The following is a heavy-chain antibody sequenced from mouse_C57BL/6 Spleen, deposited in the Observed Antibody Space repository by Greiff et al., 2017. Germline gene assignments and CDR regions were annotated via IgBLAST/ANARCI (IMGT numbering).Heavy chain of an antibody. CDR2: INPNNGGT. CDR1: GYTFTDYY. CDR3: ARGYYYGSSYWYFDV. D-gene: IGHD1-1*01. J-gene: IGHJ1*03. V-gene: IGHV1-26*01. Sequence: VQLQQSGPELVKPGASVKISCKASGYTFTDYYMNWVKQSHGKSLEWIGDINPNNGGTSYNQKFKGKATLTVDKSSSTAYMELRSLTSEDSAVYYCARGYYYGSSYWYFDVWGTGTTVTVSS.